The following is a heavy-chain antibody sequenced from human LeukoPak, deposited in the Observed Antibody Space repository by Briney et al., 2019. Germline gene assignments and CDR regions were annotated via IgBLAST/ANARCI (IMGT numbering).Heavy chain of an antibody. J-gene: IGHJ4*02. D-gene: IGHD5-24*01. CDR1: GGTFSSYA. CDR3: ARGGVEMATTHLLY. CDR2: IIPMFGTA. Sequence: GASVKVCCKASGGTFSSYAISWVRQAPGQGLEWMGGIIPMFGTANYAQKFQGRVTITADKSTSTAYMELSSLRSEDTAVYYCARGGVEMATTHLLYWGQGTLVTVSS. V-gene: IGHV1-69*06.